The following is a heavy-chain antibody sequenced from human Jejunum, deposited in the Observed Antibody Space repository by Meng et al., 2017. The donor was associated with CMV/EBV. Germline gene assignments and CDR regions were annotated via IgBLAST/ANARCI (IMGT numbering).Heavy chain of an antibody. CDR2: INPNAGGT. J-gene: IGHJ4*02. Sequence: KASEYTFTAFVRHRVRQTPGQELEWMGWINPNAGGTNYAQKFQGRVTMTRDTSTNTAYMELTTLRSDDTALYYCAKDGGGFLDYYFDYWGQGTLVTVSS. V-gene: IGHV1-2*02. CDR1: EYTFTAFV. CDR3: AKDGGGFLDYYFDY. D-gene: IGHD3-16*01.